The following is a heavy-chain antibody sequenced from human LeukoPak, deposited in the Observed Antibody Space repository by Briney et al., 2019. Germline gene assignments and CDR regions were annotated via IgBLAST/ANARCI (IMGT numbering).Heavy chain of an antibody. D-gene: IGHD1-26*01. CDR3: AVGATGFDY. CDR2: ISPSSTNI. V-gene: IGHV3-48*01. J-gene: IGHJ4*02. CDR1: GFTFSSYS. Sequence: HPGGSLRLSCAASGFTFSSYSMNWVRQAPGKGLQWVSYISPSSTNIYYADSVKGRFTISRDNAKNSLYLQMNSLRAEDTAVYYCAVGATGFDYWGQGTLVTVSS.